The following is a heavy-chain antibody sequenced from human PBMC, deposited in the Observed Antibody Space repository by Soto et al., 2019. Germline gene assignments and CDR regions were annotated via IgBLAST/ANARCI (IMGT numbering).Heavy chain of an antibody. Sequence: XTLSLTGTVSGGSISSSDYYWGWIRQPPGKGLEWIGSIFYSGSTYYNPSLKSRVTISVETSKNQFSLKLRSVTAADTAVFYCARDVVATCMDVWGQGTTVTVSS. V-gene: IGHV4-39*02. CDR2: IFYSGST. J-gene: IGHJ6*02. CDR3: ARDVVATCMDV. D-gene: IGHD2-21*02. CDR1: GGSISSSDYY.